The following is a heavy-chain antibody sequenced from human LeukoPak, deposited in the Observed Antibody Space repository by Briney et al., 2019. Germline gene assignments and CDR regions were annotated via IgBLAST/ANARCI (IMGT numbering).Heavy chain of an antibody. V-gene: IGHV3-30-3*01. CDR2: ISYDGSNK. Sequence: GGSLRLSCAASGFTFSSYAMHWVRQAPGKGLEWVAVISYDGSNKYYADSVKGRFTISRDNSKNTLYLQMNSLRAEDTAVYYCAKDLGEEMATITSAFDIWGQGTMVTVSS. CDR1: GFTFSSYA. D-gene: IGHD5-24*01. J-gene: IGHJ3*02. CDR3: AKDLGEEMATITSAFDI.